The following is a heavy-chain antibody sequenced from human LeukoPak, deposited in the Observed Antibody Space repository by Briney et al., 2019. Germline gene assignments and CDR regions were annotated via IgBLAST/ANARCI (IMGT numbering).Heavy chain of an antibody. V-gene: IGHV3-7*01. D-gene: IGHD2-15*01. CDR3: ARALKGYCSGGSCHY. J-gene: IGHJ4*02. Sequence: PGGSLRLSCAASGFTFSSYWMTWVRQAPGKGLEWVANIKLDVSETYYADSVRGRFTISRDNAKNSLYLQMNSLRAEDTAVYYCARALKGYCSGGSCHYWGQGTLVTVSS. CDR2: IKLDVSET. CDR1: GFTFSSYW.